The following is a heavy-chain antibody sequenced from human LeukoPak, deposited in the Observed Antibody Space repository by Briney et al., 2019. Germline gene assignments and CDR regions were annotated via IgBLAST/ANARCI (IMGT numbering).Heavy chain of an antibody. V-gene: IGHV3-23*01. CDR2: ISGRGDFT. CDR3: ARREAEESGPIDY. J-gene: IGHJ4*02. Sequence: GGSLRLSCAASGFTFSTYSMHWVRQAPGKGLEWVSAISGRGDFTYYADSVKGRFTISRDNSKNMLYLQMTSLRADDTAVYYCARREAEESGPIDYWGQGTLVTVSS. CDR1: GFTFSTYS. D-gene: IGHD3-3*01.